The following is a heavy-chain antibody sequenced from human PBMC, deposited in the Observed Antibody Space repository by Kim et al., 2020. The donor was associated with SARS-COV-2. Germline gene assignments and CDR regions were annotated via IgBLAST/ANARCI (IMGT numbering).Heavy chain of an antibody. V-gene: IGHV3-43*01. J-gene: IGHJ6*02. Sequence: KGRFTISRDNSKNSLYLQMNSLRTEDTALYYCAKEVPGGYNYASIYYGMNVWGQGTTVTVSS. D-gene: IGHD5-18*01. CDR3: AKEVPGGYNYASIYYGMNV.